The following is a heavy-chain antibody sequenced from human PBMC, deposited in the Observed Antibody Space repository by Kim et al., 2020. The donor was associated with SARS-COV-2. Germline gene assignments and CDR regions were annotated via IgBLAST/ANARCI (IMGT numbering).Heavy chain of an antibody. D-gene: IGHD1-26*01. CDR1: GFTFSSYA. Sequence: GGSLRLSCAASGFTFSSYAMHWVRQAPGKGLEWVALISYDGSNKYYADSVKGRFTISRDNSKNTLYLQMNSLRAEDTAVYYCASDSGSYFDYWGQGTLVT. CDR2: ISYDGSNK. V-gene: IGHV3-30-3*01. CDR3: ASDSGSYFDY. J-gene: IGHJ4*02.